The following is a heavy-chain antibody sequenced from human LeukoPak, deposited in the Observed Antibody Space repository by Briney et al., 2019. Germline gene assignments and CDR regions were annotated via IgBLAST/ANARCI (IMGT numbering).Heavy chain of an antibody. CDR2: ISWTSAYI. V-gene: IGHV3-9*01. D-gene: IGHD5-12*01. CDR3: AKDKAPLYSGYDWDLDF. Sequence: GGSLRLSCAASGFTFHHYAIHWVRQVPGEGLEWVSGISWTSAYIGYADSVKGRFTISRDNAKNFVYLQMNSLRAEDTALYYCAKDKAPLYSGYDWDLDFWGQGTMVTVSS. J-gene: IGHJ4*02. CDR1: GFTFHHYA.